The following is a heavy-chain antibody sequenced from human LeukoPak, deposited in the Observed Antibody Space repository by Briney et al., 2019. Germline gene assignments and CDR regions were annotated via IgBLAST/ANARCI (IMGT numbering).Heavy chain of an antibody. J-gene: IGHJ6*02. CDR1: GYTFTSYY. CDR2: INPSGGST. D-gene: IGHD3-22*01. Sequence: GASVKVSCKASGYTFTSYYMHWVRQAPGQGLEWMGIINPSGGSTSYAQKFQGRVTMTRDTSTSTVYMELSGLRSEDTAVYYCARDYYDSSGYYRDDYYGMDVWGQGTTVTVSS. CDR3: ARDYYDSSGYYRDDYYGMDV. V-gene: IGHV1-46*01.